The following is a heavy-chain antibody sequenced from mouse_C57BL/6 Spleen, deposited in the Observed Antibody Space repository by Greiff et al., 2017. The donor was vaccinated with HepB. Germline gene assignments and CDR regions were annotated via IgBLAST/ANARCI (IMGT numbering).Heavy chain of an antibody. Sequence: QVQLQQSGAELVRPGASVTLSCKASGYTFTDYEMHWVKQTPVHGLEWIGAIEPETGGTAYNQKFKGKAILTADKSSSTAYMELRSLTSADSAVYYCTSYGFDYWGQGTTLTVSS. CDR2: IEPETGGT. CDR3: TSYGFDY. J-gene: IGHJ2*01. D-gene: IGHD1-1*02. CDR1: GYTFTDYE. V-gene: IGHV1-15*01.